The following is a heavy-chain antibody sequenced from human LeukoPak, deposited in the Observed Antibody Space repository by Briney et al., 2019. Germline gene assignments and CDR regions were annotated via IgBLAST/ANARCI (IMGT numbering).Heavy chain of an antibody. CDR3: AKISSSSYPSDY. D-gene: IGHD6-6*01. V-gene: IGHV3-23*01. CDR2: ISGRGGST. Sequence: GGSLRLSCAASGFTFSSYAMSWVRQAPGKGLEWVSAISGRGGSTNYADSVKGRFTISRDNSKNTLYLQMNSLRAEDTAIYYCAKISSSSYPSDYWGQGTLVTVSS. CDR1: GFTFSSYA. J-gene: IGHJ4*02.